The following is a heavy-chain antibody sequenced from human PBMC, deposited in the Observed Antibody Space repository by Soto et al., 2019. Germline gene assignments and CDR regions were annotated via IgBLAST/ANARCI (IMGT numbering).Heavy chain of an antibody. J-gene: IGHJ6*02. CDR3: ATPRHGARYYYGMDV. V-gene: IGHV3-23*01. Sequence: EVQLLESGGGLVQPGGSLRLSCAASEFTFSSYAMSWVRQAPGKGLEWVSGISGSGGSTYYADSVKGRFTISRDNSKNMLYLQMNSLRAEDTAVYYCATPRHGARYYYGMDVWGQGTTVTVSS. CDR2: ISGSGGST. CDR1: EFTFSSYA.